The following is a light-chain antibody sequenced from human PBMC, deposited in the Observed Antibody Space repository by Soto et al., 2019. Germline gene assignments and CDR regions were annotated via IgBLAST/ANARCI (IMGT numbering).Light chain of an antibody. V-gene: IGKV3-20*01. CDR2: GAS. CDR1: QSVSSSY. CDR3: QQYGSSLGWT. Sequence: EIVLTQSPGTLSLSPGERATLSCRASQSVSSSYLAWYQQKPGQAPRLVLYGASSRATGIPDRFSGSGSGTDFTLTISRLESEDFAVYYCQQYGSSLGWTFGQGTNVEIK. J-gene: IGKJ1*01.